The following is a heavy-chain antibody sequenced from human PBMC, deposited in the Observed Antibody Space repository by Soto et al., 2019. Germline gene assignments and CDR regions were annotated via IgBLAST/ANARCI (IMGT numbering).Heavy chain of an antibody. D-gene: IGHD6-13*01. CDR1: GGSISSYY. Sequence: KSSETLSLTCTVSGGSISSYYWSWIRQPPGKGLEWIGYIYYSGSTNYNPSLKSRVAISVDTSKNQFSLKLSSVTAADTAVYYCARHVGSSSWELRNWFDPWGQGTLVTVSS. CDR3: ARHVGSSSWELRNWFDP. CDR2: IYYSGST. V-gene: IGHV4-59*08. J-gene: IGHJ5*02.